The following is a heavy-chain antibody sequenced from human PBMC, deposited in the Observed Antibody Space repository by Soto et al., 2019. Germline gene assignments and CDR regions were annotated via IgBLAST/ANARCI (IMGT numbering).Heavy chain of an antibody. CDR3: ARHVFDSDEKTYYDYVWGSYFGYFDY. Sequence: SETLSLTCTVSGGSISSGDYYWSWIRQPPGKGLEWIGYIYHSGSTYYNPSLKSRVTISVDTSKNQFSLKLSSVTAADTAVYYCARHVFDSDEKTYYDYVWGSYFGYFDYWGQGTLVTVSS. CDR2: IYHSGST. D-gene: IGHD3-16*01. CDR1: GGSISSGDYY. V-gene: IGHV4-30-4*01. J-gene: IGHJ4*02.